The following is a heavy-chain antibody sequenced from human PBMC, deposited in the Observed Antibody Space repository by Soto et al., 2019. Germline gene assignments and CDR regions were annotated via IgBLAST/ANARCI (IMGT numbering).Heavy chain of an antibody. Sequence: EVQLVESGGGFVQPGGSLRLSCAASGFTFTHYRIHWVRQPPGKGLEWVGRLNSDGARIEYGDSVKCRFTISRDNAHNMVFLQMNSLTDEDSGVYFSARAGDWNYVQDFWGQGTLVTVSS. CDR2: LNSDGARI. CDR3: ARAGDWNYVQDF. D-gene: IGHD1-1*01. CDR1: GFTFTHYR. V-gene: IGHV3-74*03. J-gene: IGHJ4*02.